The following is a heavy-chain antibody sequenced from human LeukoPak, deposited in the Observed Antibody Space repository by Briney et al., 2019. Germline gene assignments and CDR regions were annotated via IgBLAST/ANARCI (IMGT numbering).Heavy chain of an antibody. J-gene: IGHJ6*02. CDR2: ISYDGSNK. CDR1: GFTFSSYG. CDR3: AKDRGPLYYDFWSAISGMDV. V-gene: IGHV3-30*18. D-gene: IGHD3-3*01. Sequence: PGGSLRLSCAASGFTFSSYGMHWVRQAPGKGLEWVEVISYDGSNKYYADSVKGRFTISRDNSKNTLYLQMNSLRAEDTAVYYCAKDRGPLYYDFWSAISGMDVWGQGTTVTVSS.